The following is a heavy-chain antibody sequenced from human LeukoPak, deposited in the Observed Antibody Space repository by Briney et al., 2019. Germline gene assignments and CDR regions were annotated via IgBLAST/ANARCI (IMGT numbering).Heavy chain of an antibody. CDR2: ITSDRRTI. CDR1: GFTFSNYA. V-gene: IGHV3-48*01. D-gene: IGHD6-13*01. CDR3: ARSTSGTLDY. J-gene: IGHJ4*02. Sequence: GGSLRLSCAASGFTFSNYAMSWVRQAPGKGLEWVSYITSDRRTISYADPVKGRFTISRDNDKRLLYLQMDSLRAGDTAIYYCARSTSGTLDYWGQGMLVTVSS.